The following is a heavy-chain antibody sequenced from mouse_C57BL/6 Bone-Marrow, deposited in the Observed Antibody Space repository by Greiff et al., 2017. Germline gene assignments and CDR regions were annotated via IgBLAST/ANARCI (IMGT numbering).Heavy chain of an antibody. Sequence: QVQLQQSGAELVKPGASVKLSCKASGYTFTSYWMDWVKQRPGQGLEWIGMFHPNSGSTNYNEKFKSKATLTVDKSSSTAYMQLSSLTSEDSAVYYCARSWLTGFAYWGQGTLVTVSA. CDR1: GYTFTSYW. CDR2: FHPNSGST. D-gene: IGHD4-1*01. J-gene: IGHJ3*01. V-gene: IGHV1-64*01. CDR3: ARSWLTGFAY.